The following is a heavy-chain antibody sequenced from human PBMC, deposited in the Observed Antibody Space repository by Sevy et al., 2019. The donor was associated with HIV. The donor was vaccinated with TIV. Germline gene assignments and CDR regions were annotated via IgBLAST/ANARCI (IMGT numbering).Heavy chain of an antibody. CDR3: ARVGFNWNDVDY. CDR1: GGSMNIYY. V-gene: IGHV4-59*01. J-gene: IGHJ4*02. Sequence: SETLSLTCSVSGGSMNIYYWSWTRQPLGKGLEWIGFIYYSGSTNYNPSLKSRVTISVDTSKNQFSLKLSSVTAADTAVYYCARVGFNWNDVDYWGQGTLVTVSS. CDR2: IYYSGST. D-gene: IGHD1-20*01.